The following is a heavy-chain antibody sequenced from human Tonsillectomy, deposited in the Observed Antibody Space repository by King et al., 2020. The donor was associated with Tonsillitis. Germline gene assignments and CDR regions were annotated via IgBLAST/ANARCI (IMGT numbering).Heavy chain of an antibody. Sequence: VQLVESGGGLVQPGGSLKLSCAASGFTFRGSAMHWVRQASGKGLEWVGRIRSKPNSYATAYGASVKGRFTISRDDSKNTMYLQMNSLKTEDTAVYYCPRVAAPEYRYYGDYWGQGTLVTVSS. CDR3: PRVAAPEYRYYGDY. D-gene: IGHD3-22*01. CDR1: GFTFRGSA. CDR2: IRSKPNSYAT. J-gene: IGHJ4*02. V-gene: IGHV3-73*02.